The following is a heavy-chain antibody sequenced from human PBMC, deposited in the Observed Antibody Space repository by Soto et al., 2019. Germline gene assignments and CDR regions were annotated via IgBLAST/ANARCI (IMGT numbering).Heavy chain of an antibody. D-gene: IGHD3-22*01. CDR1: GYSISSGYY. V-gene: IGHV4-38-2*02. CDR3: ARDGELSDSSGCRS. CDR2: IYYSGST. J-gene: IGHJ3*01. Sequence: SETLSLTCAVSGYSISSGYYWGWIRQPPGKGLEWIGYIYYSGSTYYNPSLKSRVTISVDTSKNQFSLKLSSVTAADTAVYHCARDGELSDSSGCRSWGQGTMVTVSS.